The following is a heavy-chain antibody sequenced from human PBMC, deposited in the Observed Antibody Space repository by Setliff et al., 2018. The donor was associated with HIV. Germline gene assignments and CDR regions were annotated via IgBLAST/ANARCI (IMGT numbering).Heavy chain of an antibody. J-gene: IGHJ4*02. Sequence: ASVKVSCKASGYILTSHYMHWVRQAPGQGLEWMGWMNPSGATSYAQEFQGRVTMTRDTSISTAYMELSSLRSEDTAVYYCARVISGRGRELPDFDYWGQGTQVTVSS. CDR2: MNPSGAT. CDR1: GYILTSHY. V-gene: IGHV1-2*02. D-gene: IGHD3-10*01. CDR3: ARVISGRGRELPDFDY.